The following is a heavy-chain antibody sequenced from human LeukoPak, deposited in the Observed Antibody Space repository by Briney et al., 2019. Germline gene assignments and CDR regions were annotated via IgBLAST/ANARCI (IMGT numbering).Heavy chain of an antibody. CDR1: GYSISSGYY. CDR3: ARDYYDSSGGGLFVDY. D-gene: IGHD3-22*01. Sequence: PSETLSLTCTVSGYSISSGYYWGWIRQPPGKGLEWIGSIYHSGRTFYNPSLKSRVTMSVDTSKNQFSLKLSSVTAADTAVYYCARDYYDSSGGGLFVDYWGQGTLVTVSS. J-gene: IGHJ4*02. CDR2: IYHSGRT. V-gene: IGHV4-38-2*02.